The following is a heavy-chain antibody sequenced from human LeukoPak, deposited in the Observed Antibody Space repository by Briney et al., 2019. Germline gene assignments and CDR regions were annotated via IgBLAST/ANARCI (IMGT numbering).Heavy chain of an antibody. CDR2: INPNSGGT. CDR3: ARSSVGVGTLDYYYYMDV. Sequence: ASVTVSCKASGYTFTGYYMHWVRQAPGQGLEWMGWINPNSGGTNYAQKLQGRVTMTTDTSTSTAYMELRSLRSDDTAVYYCARSSVGVGTLDYYYYMDVWGKGTTVTVSS. D-gene: IGHD3-10*01. J-gene: IGHJ6*03. V-gene: IGHV1-2*02. CDR1: GYTFTGYY.